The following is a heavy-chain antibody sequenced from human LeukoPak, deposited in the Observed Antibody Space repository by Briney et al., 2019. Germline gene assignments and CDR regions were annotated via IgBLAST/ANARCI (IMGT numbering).Heavy chain of an antibody. CDR1: GYTFTSYG. CDR3: ARDVGRSYDLDY. CDR2: ISAYNGNT. Sequence: GASVKVSCKASGYTFTSYGISWVRQAPGQGLEWMGWISAYNGNTDYAQSLQGRVTMTIDTSTSTVYMKLRSLRSDDTAVYYCARDVGRSYDLDYWGQGTLVTVSS. J-gene: IGHJ4*02. V-gene: IGHV1-18*01. D-gene: IGHD3-16*01.